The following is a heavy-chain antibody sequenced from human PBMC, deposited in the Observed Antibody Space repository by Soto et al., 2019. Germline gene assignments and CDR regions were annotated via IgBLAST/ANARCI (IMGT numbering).Heavy chain of an antibody. J-gene: IGHJ5*02. CDR1: GYTFTSYD. D-gene: IGHD3-3*01. CDR3: ARAGYDFWSGYSNWFDP. V-gene: IGHV1-8*01. Sequence: ASVKVSCKASGYTFTSYDINWVRQATGQGLEWMGWMNPNSGNTGYAQKFQGRVTMTRNTSISTVYMELSSLRSEDTAVYYCARAGYDFWSGYSNWFDPWGQGTLVTVSS. CDR2: MNPNSGNT.